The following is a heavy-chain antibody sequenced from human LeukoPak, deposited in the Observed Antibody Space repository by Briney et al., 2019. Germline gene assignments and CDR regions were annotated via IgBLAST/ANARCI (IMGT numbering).Heavy chain of an antibody. CDR1: GLTFSRYA. Sequence: PGGSLRLSCAASGLTFSRYAMSWVRQTPGKGLEWVSDISGSGGSTYYADSVKGRFTISRDNSKNTPYLQMNSLRAEDAAVYYCVGATQWLAYDYWGQGTQVTVSS. D-gene: IGHD6-19*01. CDR2: ISGSGGST. CDR3: VGATQWLAYDY. J-gene: IGHJ4*02. V-gene: IGHV3-23*01.